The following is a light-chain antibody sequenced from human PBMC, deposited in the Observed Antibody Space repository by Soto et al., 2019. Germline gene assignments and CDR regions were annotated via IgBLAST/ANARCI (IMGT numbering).Light chain of an antibody. Sequence: EIVLTQSPGTLSLSTGERDTLSCRASQNFGSSSLAWYQQKPGQAPRLLIYGTSSRATGIPDRFSGSGSGTDFTLTISRLEPEDFAVYYCQQYGSSPLTFGGGTKVEIK. CDR3: QQYGSSPLT. CDR1: QNFGSSS. CDR2: GTS. V-gene: IGKV3-20*01. J-gene: IGKJ4*01.